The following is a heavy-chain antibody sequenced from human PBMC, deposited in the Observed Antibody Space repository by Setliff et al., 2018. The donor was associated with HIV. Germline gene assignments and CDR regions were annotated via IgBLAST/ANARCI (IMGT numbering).Heavy chain of an antibody. J-gene: IGHJ4*02. CDR3: ARGSLLGYFDWLFPD. Sequence: GGSLRLSCAASGFTFSDYQMNWVRQAPGKGLEWISYISGSGGTKDYADSVKGRFTVSRDNAKSSMHLQMNSLRAEDTAVYYCARGSLLGYFDWLFPDWGQGTLVTVSS. V-gene: IGHV3-11*01. D-gene: IGHD3-9*01. CDR2: ISGSGGTK. CDR1: GFTFSDYQ.